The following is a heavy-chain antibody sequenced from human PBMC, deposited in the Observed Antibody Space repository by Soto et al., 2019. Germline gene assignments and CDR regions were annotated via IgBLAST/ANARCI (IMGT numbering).Heavy chain of an antibody. V-gene: IGHV3-23*01. Sequence: EVQLLESGGGLVQPGGSLRLSCAASGFTFSTYAMTWVRQAPGKGLEWVSVIVGSGGSTYADSVKGRFTISRDTSKTTLHLQMNSLRAEDTAVYYCAKEGQAGYYYMDVWGKGTTVTVSS. CDR3: AKEGQAGYYYMDV. CDR2: IVGSGGST. CDR1: GFTFSTYA. D-gene: IGHD6-25*01. J-gene: IGHJ6*03.